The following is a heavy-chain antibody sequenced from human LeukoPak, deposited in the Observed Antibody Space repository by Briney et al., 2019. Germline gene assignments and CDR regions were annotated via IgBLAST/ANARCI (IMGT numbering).Heavy chain of an antibody. CDR2: PKEDGSEK. CDR3: ARSTGWYLDY. CDR1: GFTFSSYW. V-gene: IGHV3-7*01. D-gene: IGHD6-19*01. Sequence: GGSLRLSCAASGFTFSSYWMSWVRQGPGKGLEWVANPKEDGSEKYYVDSVKGRFTISRDNAKNSLYLQMNSLRVEDTAVFYCARSTGWYLDYWGQGTLVTVSS. J-gene: IGHJ4*02.